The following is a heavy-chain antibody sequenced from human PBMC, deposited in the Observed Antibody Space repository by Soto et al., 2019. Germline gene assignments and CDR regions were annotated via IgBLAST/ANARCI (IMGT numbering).Heavy chain of an antibody. CDR3: ARDQPLRLGELSSAVYFEY. CDR1: GYTFTSYV. D-gene: IGHD3-16*02. CDR2: ISAYNGNT. V-gene: IGHV1-18*04. Sequence: ASVKVSCKASGYTFTSYVISWGRQAPGHGLEWIGWISAYNGNTNYAQKLKGRVTMTTGTSPSTAYMELRCLSNHDTAVYYAARDQPLRLGELSSAVYFEYSAQATLVNASS. J-gene: IGHJ4*02.